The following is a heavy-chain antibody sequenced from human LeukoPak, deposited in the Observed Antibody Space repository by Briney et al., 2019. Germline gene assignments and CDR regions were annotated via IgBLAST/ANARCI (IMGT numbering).Heavy chain of an antibody. D-gene: IGHD3-10*01. Sequence: GRSLRLSCAASGFTFRSNGMHWVRQAPGRGLEWVTYIWYDGSDADYADPVKGRFTISRDNSKNTLYLQMNSLRAEDTAVYYCARDLWFGALDAFDIWGQGTMVTVSS. V-gene: IGHV3-33*08. CDR2: IWYDGSDA. CDR3: ARDLWFGALDAFDI. CDR1: GFTFRSNG. J-gene: IGHJ3*02.